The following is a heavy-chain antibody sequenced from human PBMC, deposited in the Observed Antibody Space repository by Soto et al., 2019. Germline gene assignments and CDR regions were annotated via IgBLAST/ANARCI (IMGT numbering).Heavy chain of an antibody. CDR2: IYHNGNT. Sequence: PSETLSLTCTVSDGSISSYYWSWIRQPPGKGLEWIGYIYHNGNTNYNPSLKSRVTISVDTSKNHFSLNLRSVTAADTAVYYCARNNWNDVFWFDPWGQGILVTVSS. CDR1: DGSISSYY. V-gene: IGHV4-59*01. CDR3: ARNNWNDVFWFDP. D-gene: IGHD1-20*01. J-gene: IGHJ5*02.